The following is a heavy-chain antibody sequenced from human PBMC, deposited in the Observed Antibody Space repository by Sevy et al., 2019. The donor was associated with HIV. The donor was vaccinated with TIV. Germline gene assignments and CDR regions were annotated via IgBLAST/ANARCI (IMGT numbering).Heavy chain of an antibody. CDR1: GYTFTSYD. CDR3: ARGIPSSASGYSYGSAFDY. Sequence: ASVKVSCKASGYTFTSYDINWVRQATGQGLEWMGWMNPNSGNTGYAQKFQGRVTMTRNTSISTAYMELSSLRSEDTAVYYCARGIPSSASGYSYGSAFDYWGQGTLVIVSS. J-gene: IGHJ4*02. D-gene: IGHD5-18*01. CDR2: MNPNSGNT. V-gene: IGHV1-8*01.